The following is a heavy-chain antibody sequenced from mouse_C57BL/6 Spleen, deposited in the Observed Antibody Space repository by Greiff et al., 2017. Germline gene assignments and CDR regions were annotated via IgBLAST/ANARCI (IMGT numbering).Heavy chain of an antibody. CDR2: IHPNSGST. CDR1: GYTFTSYW. V-gene: IGHV1-64*01. J-gene: IGHJ4*01. D-gene: IGHD1-1*01. Sequence: QVQLQQSGAELVKPGASVKLSCKASGYTFTSYWMHWVKQRPGQGLEWIGMIHPNSGSTNYNEKFKSKATLTVDKSSSTAYMQLSSLTSEDSAVYYCARCYGSSYYAMDYWGQGTSVTVSS. CDR3: ARCYGSSYYAMDY.